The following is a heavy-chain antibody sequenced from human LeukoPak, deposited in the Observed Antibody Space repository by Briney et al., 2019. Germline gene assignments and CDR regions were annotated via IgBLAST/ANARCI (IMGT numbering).Heavy chain of an antibody. J-gene: IGHJ4*02. CDR2: IYWDDDK. V-gene: IGHV2-5*02. CDR1: GFSLSTSGVG. Sequence: SGPTLVNPTQTLTLTCTFSGFSLSTSGVGVGWIRQPPGKALEWLALIYWDDDKRYSPSLKSRLTITKDTSKNQVVLTMTNMDPVDTATYYCAHRPEGILTGYYSGMDYFDYWGQGTLVTVSS. D-gene: IGHD3-9*01. CDR3: AHRPEGILTGYYSGMDYFDY.